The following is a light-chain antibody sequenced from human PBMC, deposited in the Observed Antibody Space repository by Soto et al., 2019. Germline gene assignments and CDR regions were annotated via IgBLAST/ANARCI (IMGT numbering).Light chain of an antibody. J-gene: IGKJ4*01. CDR3: QQYHNSVLT. CDR2: AAS. CDR1: QSISNL. V-gene: IGKV1-39*01. Sequence: DIQMTQSPSSLSASVGDRVTLTCRASQSISNLLNWCQHKPGKAPKVLISAASTLRSGVPSRFSGSGSGTEFTLNISSLQPDDSATYYCQQYHNSVLTCGGGTTVEIK.